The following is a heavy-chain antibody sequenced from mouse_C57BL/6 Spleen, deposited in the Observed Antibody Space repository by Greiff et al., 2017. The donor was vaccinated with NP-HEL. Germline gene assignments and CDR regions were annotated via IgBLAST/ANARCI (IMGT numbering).Heavy chain of an antibody. Sequence: QVQLQQSGAELVKPGASVKISCKASGYAFSSYWMNWVKQRHGKGLEWIGQIYPGDGDTNYNGKFKGKATLTADKSSSTAYMQLSSLTSEDSAVDFCAREDGNYVYFDVWGTGTTVTVSS. CDR2: IYPGDGDT. V-gene: IGHV1-80*01. D-gene: IGHD2-1*01. J-gene: IGHJ1*03. CDR3: AREDGNYVYFDV. CDR1: GYAFSSYW.